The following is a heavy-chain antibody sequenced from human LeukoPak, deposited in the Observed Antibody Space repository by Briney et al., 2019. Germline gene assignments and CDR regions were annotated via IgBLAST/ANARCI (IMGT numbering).Heavy chain of an antibody. CDR3: AKAYSSGYWDYFDY. CDR2: ISGSGGST. D-gene: IGHD3-22*01. Sequence: GGSLRLSCAASGFTFRNYAMSWVRQAPGKGLEWVSGISGSGGSTYYADSVKGRFPISRDNSKNTLYMEMNSQRAEDSAVYYCAKAYSSGYWDYFDYWGQGTLVTVSS. CDR1: GFTFRNYA. J-gene: IGHJ4*02. V-gene: IGHV3-23*01.